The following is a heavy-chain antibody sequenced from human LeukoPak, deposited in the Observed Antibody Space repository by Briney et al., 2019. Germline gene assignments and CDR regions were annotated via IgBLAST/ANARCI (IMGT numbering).Heavy chain of an antibody. CDR1: GGSFSGYY. J-gene: IGHJ4*02. V-gene: IGHV4-34*01. CDR3: ARIMGHFDF. Sequence: SETLSLTCAVYGGSFSGYYWSWIRQPPGKGLEWIGEINHSGSTNYNPSFKSRVTISVDTSKNQFSLKLTSVTAADTAVYYCARIMGHFDFWGQGTLVTVSS. D-gene: IGHD1-26*01. CDR2: INHSGST.